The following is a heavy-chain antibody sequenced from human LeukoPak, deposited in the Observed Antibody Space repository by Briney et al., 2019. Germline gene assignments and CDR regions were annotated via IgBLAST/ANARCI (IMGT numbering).Heavy chain of an antibody. CDR2: ISGSGGST. J-gene: IGHJ4*02. D-gene: IGHD5-18*01. CDR1: GFTFSSYA. CDR3: AKDFSPLLKLWSDY. Sequence: GGSLRLSCAASGFTFSSYAMSWVRQAPGKGLEWVSAISGSGGSTYYADSVEGRFTIPRDNSKNTLYLQMNSLRAEDTAVYYCAKDFSPLLKLWSDYWGQGTLVTVSS. V-gene: IGHV3-23*01.